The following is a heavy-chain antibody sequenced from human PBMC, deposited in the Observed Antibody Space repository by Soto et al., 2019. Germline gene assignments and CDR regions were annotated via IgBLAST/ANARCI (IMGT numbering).Heavy chain of an antibody. CDR2: INHSGST. V-gene: IGHV4-34*01. CDR1: GGSFSGYY. J-gene: IGHJ6*02. CDR3: ARVRAPPYYYGMDV. Sequence: SETLSLTCAVYGGSFSGYYWSWIRQPPGKGLEWIGEINHSGSTNYNPSLKSRVTISVDTSKNQFSLKLSSVTAADTAVYYCARVRAPPYYYGMDVWGQGTTVTVSS.